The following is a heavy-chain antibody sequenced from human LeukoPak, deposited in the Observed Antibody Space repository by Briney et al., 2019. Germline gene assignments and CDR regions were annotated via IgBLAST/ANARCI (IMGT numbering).Heavy chain of an antibody. CDR2: ISYDGSNK. J-gene: IGHJ3*02. CDR3: ARDPADYGSGSYDI. D-gene: IGHD3-10*01. V-gene: IGHV3-30-3*01. CDR1: GFTFSSYA. Sequence: PGGSLRLSCAASGFTFSSYAMHWVRQAPGKGLEWVAVISYDGSNKYYADSVKGRFTISRDSSKNTLYLQMNSLRAEDTAVYYCARDPADYGSGSYDIWGQGTMVTVSS.